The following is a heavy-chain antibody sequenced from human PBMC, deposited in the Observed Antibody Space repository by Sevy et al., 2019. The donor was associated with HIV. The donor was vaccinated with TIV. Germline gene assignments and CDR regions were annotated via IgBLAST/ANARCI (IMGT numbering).Heavy chain of an antibody. J-gene: IGHJ4*02. D-gene: IGHD2-21*02. CDR3: ARQGLLFRRNYFDY. CDR2: ISYDGSNK. Sequence: GGCLRLSCAASGFTFSSYAMHWVRQAPGKGLEWLAVISYDGSNKYYADSVKGRFTISRDNSKNTLYLQMNSLRAEDTAAYYCARQGLLFRRNYFDYWGQGTLVTVSS. V-gene: IGHV3-30-3*01. CDR1: GFTFSSYA.